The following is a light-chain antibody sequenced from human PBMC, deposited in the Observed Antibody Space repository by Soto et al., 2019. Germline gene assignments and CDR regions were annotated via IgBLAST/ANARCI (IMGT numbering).Light chain of an antibody. Sequence: EIVLTQSPGALSLSPGERETLSCRPSQSVSSSYLAWYQQKPGQAPRLFIYSTSSRATGIPDRFSGSGSGTDFTLTISRLEPEDFAVYYCQQYGSSPQTFGQGTKVDIK. V-gene: IGKV3-20*01. CDR2: STS. CDR1: QSVSSSY. CDR3: QQYGSSPQT. J-gene: IGKJ1*01.